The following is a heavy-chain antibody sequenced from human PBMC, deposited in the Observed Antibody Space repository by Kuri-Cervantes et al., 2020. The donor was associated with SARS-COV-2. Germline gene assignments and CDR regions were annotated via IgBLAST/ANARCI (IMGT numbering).Heavy chain of an antibody. Sequence: ESLKISCTVSGGSISSSGYYWSWIRQPPGKGLEWIGEINHSGSTNYNPSLKSRVTISVDTSKNQFSLKLSSVTAADTAVYYCARVKGIVLIDWFDPWGQGTLVTVSS. CDR1: GGSISSSGYY. V-gene: IGHV4-39*07. D-gene: IGHD2-8*01. CDR3: ARVKGIVLIDWFDP. CDR2: INHSGST. J-gene: IGHJ5*02.